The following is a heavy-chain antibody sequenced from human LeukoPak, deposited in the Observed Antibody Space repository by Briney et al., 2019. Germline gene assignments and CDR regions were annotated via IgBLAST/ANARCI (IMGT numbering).Heavy chain of an antibody. CDR1: GFIFSRYN. J-gene: IGHJ3*02. V-gene: IGHV3-48*03. Sequence: GGSLRLSCAASGFIFSRYNMNWVRQAPGKGLEWVSYISSSGNTISYADSVKGRFTISRDNAKTSLYLQVISLRAEDTAVYYCARGPSIAARYDAFDIWGQGTMVTVSS. CDR2: ISSSGNTI. CDR3: ARGPSIAARYDAFDI. D-gene: IGHD6-6*01.